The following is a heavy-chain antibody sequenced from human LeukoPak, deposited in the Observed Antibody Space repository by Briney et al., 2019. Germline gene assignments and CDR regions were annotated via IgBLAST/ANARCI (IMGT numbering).Heavy chain of an antibody. CDR2: IYPGDSDT. CDR1: GYSFTSYW. D-gene: IGHD2-2*03. CDR3: ARLRGYCSSTSCHGGAFDI. J-gene: IGHJ3*02. Sequence: GESLKISCKGSGYSFTSYWIGWVRQMPGKGLEWMGIIYPGDSDTRYSPSFQGQVTISADKSISTAYLQWSSLKASDTAMYYCARLRGYCSSTSCHGGAFDIWGQGTMVTVSS. V-gene: IGHV5-51*01.